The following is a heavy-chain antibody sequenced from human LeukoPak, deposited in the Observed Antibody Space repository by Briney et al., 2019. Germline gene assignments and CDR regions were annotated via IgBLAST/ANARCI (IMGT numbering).Heavy chain of an antibody. D-gene: IGHD3-10*01. CDR1: GFNFSRNG. J-gene: IGHJ2*01. CDR3: ARVVSYYGSSSGLLDV. V-gene: IGHV3-33*01. Sequence: PGGSLRLSCAASGFNFSRNGMHWVRQAPGKGLEWVSLIWYDGSQRQYADSVQGRFTVSRDNLKNTLYLEMNGLRVEDTAVYYCARVVSYYGSSSGLLDVWGRGTLVTVSS. CDR2: IWYDGSQR.